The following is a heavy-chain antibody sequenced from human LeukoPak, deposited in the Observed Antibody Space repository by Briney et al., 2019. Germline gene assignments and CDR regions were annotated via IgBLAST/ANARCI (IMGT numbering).Heavy chain of an antibody. CDR1: GFTFSSYA. Sequence: QAGGSLRLSCAASGFTFSSYAMSWVRQAPGKGLEWVSYISSSGSTIYYADSVKGRFTISRDNAKNSLYLQMNSLRAEDTAVYHCAREKWLSYYYYGMDVWGQGTTVTVSS. D-gene: IGHD3-22*01. CDR3: AREKWLSYYYYGMDV. CDR2: ISSSGSTI. V-gene: IGHV3-48*04. J-gene: IGHJ6*02.